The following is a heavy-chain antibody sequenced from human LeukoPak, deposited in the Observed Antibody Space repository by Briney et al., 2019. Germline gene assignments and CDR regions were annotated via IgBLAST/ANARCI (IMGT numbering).Heavy chain of an antibody. Sequence: GSLRLSCAASGFTFSSYAMSWVRQAPGKGLERVSAISGSGGSTYYADSVKGRFTISRDNSKDTLYLQMNSLRAEDTAVYYCAKDHSSSWYVALSDYWGQGTLVTVSS. CDR1: GFTFSSYA. CDR3: AKDHSSSWYVALSDY. CDR2: ISGSGGST. D-gene: IGHD6-13*01. J-gene: IGHJ4*02. V-gene: IGHV3-23*01.